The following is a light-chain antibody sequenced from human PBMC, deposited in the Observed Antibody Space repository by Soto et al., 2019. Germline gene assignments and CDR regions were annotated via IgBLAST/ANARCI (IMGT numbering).Light chain of an antibody. CDR1: QSASTS. CDR2: AAS. CDR3: QQRYNWPLT. Sequence: EIVLTQSPATLSLSPGERATLSCRASQSASTSLAWYQQSPGQAPMLLIYAASNRATGIPARFSGSGSGTDFTLTISSLEPEDFAIYYCQQRYNWPLTFGGGTKVDIK. V-gene: IGKV3-11*01. J-gene: IGKJ4*01.